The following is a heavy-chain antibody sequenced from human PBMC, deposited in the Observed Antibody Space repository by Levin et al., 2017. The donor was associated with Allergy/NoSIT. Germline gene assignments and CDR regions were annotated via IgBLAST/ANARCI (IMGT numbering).Heavy chain of an antibody. J-gene: IGHJ4*02. V-gene: IGHV3-30-3*01. Sequence: PGGSLRLSCAASGFTFSSYAMHWVRQAPGKGLEWVAVISHDGSNKYYADSVKGRFTISRDNSKNTLYLQMNSLRAEDTAVYYCARDGEYYDSSGDPIDYWGQGTLVTVSS. CDR2: ISHDGSNK. CDR3: ARDGEYYDSSGDPIDY. CDR1: GFTFSSYA. D-gene: IGHD3-22*01.